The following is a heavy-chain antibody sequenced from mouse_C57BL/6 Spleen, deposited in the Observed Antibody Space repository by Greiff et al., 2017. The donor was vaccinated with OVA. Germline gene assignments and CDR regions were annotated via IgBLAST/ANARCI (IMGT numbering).Heavy chain of an antibody. J-gene: IGHJ3*01. CDR1: GYTFTSYW. V-gene: IGHV1-64*01. CDR2: IHPNSGST. CDR3: ARGKTAQATEFAY. D-gene: IGHD3-2*02. Sequence: VQLQQPGAELVKPGASVKLSCKASGYTFTSYWMHWVKQRPGQGLEWIGMIHPNSGSTNYNEKFKSKATLTVDKSSSTAYMQLSSLTSEDSAVYYCARGKTAQATEFAYWGQGTLVTVSA.